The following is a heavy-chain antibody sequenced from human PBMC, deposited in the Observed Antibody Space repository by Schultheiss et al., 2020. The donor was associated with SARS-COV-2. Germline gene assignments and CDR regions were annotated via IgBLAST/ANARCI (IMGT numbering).Heavy chain of an antibody. Sequence: GGSLRLSCAASGFTFSGSAMHWVRQAPGKGLEYVSAISSNGGSTYYADSVKGRFTISRDNSKNSLYLQMNSLRAEDTAVYYCARERTVASTEIDYWGQGTLVTVSS. CDR1: GFTFSGSA. CDR3: ARERTVASTEIDY. D-gene: IGHD5-12*01. CDR2: ISSNGGST. J-gene: IGHJ4*02. V-gene: IGHV3-64*04.